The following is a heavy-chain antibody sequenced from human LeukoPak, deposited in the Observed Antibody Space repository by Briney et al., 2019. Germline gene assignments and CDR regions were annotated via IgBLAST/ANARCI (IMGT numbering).Heavy chain of an antibody. J-gene: IGHJ4*02. CDR1: GFTFSSYA. V-gene: IGHV3-23*01. D-gene: IGHD6-13*01. CDR2: ISGSGGST. CDR3: ATKRYSKDGYYFDY. Sequence: GGSLRLSCAASGFTFSSYAMSWVRRAPGKGLEWVSAISGSGGSTYYADSVKGRFTISRDNSKNTLYLQMNSLRAEDTAVYYCATKRYSKDGYYFDYWGQGTLVTVSS.